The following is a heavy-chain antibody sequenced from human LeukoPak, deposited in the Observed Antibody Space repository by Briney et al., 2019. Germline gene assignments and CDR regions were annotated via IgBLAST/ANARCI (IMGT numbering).Heavy chain of an antibody. CDR1: GFTFSSYA. Sequence: GGSLRLSCAASGFTFSSYAMHWVRQAPGKGLEWVAVISYDGGNKYYADSVKGRFTISRDNSKNTLYLQMNSLRAEDTAVYYCARGYSGSYFGSWGQGTLVPVSS. V-gene: IGHV3-30*04. CDR3: ARGYSGSYFGS. J-gene: IGHJ5*02. D-gene: IGHD1-26*01. CDR2: ISYDGGNK.